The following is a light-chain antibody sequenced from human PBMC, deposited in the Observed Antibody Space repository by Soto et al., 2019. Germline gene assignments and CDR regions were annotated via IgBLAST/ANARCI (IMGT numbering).Light chain of an antibody. CDR1: QSISSS. Sequence: IHLAQSPSSLAASVGDGVTIACRASQSISSSLNWYQQTPGKAPQLLIYAASSLHSGVPSRFSGSGSGTDFTLTISSLQPEDFATYYCQQSYSTPITFGQGTRLEIK. CDR2: AAS. CDR3: QQSYSTPIT. V-gene: IGKV1-39*01. J-gene: IGKJ5*01.